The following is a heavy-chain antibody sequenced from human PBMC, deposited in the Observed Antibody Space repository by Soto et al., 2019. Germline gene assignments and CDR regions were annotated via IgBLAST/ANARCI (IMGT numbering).Heavy chain of an antibody. D-gene: IGHD2-21*02. CDR1: GFTFSSYA. Sequence: PGGSLRLSCAASGFTFSSYAMHWVRQAPGKGLEYVSAISSNGGSTYYADSVKGRFTVSRDNSKNTLYLQMGSLRAEDMAVYYCARVVGYCGGDSPPHRRAFDIWGQGTMVTVSS. V-gene: IGHV3-64*02. J-gene: IGHJ3*02. CDR2: ISSNGGST. CDR3: ARVVGYCGGDSPPHRRAFDI.